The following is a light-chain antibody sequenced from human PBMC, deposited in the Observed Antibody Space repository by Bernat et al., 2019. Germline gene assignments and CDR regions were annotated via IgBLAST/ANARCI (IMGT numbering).Light chain of an antibody. CDR2: EVN. CDR3: NLYSSTRTYVV. Sequence: HSALTQPPSVSGSPGQSVTISCTGTSSDVGYYNRVSWYRQPPGTAPKLMIYEVNNRPSGVSDRFSGSKSGNTASLTISGLQAEDEADYYCNLYSSTRTYVVFRGGTKLTVL. CDR1: SSDVGYYNR. V-gene: IGLV2-18*01. J-gene: IGLJ2*01.